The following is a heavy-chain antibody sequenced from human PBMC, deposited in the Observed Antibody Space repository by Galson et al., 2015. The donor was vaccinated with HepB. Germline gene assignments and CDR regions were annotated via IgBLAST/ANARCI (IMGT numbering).Heavy chain of an antibody. CDR2: ISSSSSYI. CDR1: GFTFSSYS. D-gene: IGHD1-20*01. Sequence: SLRLSCAASGFTFSSYSMNWVRQAPGKGLEWVSSISSSSSYIYYADSVKGRFTISRDNAKNSLYLQMNSLRAEDTAVYYCARVGDNWIEYGIDYWGQGTLVTVSS. CDR3: ARVGDNWIEYGIDY. J-gene: IGHJ4*02. V-gene: IGHV3-21*01.